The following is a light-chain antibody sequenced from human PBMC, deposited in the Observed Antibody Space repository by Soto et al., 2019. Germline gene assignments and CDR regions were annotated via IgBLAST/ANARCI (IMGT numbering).Light chain of an antibody. V-gene: IGKV1-27*01. J-gene: IGKJ4*01. CDR1: QGIDNH. Sequence: DVNMYQSPSSLSATVGDRVTITCRASQGIDNHLAWYQQKPGKAPKLLIYAASTLQSGVPSRFTGSGSGTDFTLTISSLQPEDAATYYCQKYNSAPLTFGGVTNV. CDR3: QKYNSAPLT. CDR2: AAS.